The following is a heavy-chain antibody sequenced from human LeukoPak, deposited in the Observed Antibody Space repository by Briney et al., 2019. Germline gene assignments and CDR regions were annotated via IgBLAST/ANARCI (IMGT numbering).Heavy chain of an antibody. J-gene: IGHJ4*02. CDR1: GGSISSYY. V-gene: IGHV4-59*08. CDR3: ARQVYSAGRYYHFDS. D-gene: IGHD2-15*01. CDR2: IYYSGST. Sequence: SETLSLTCTVSGGSISSYYWSWIRQPPGKGLEWIGYIYYSGSTNYNPSLKSRVTISVDTSKNQFSLKLSSVTAADTAVYYCARQVYSAGRYYHFDSWGQGTLVTVSS.